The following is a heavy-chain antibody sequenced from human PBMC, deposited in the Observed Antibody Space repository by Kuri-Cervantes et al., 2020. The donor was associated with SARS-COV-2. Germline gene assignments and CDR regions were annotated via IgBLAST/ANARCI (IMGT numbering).Heavy chain of an antibody. J-gene: IGHJ6*03. Sequence: GESLKISCAASGFTFSSYWMHWVRQAPGKGLEWVSSISSSSSYIYYADSVKGRFTISRDNAKNSLYLQMNSLRAEDTAVYYCARIQETTIFGVVIHLYYYMDVWGKGTTVTVSS. V-gene: IGHV3-21*01. D-gene: IGHD3-3*01. CDR3: ARIQETTIFGVVIHLYYYMDV. CDR1: GFTFSSYW. CDR2: ISSSSSYI.